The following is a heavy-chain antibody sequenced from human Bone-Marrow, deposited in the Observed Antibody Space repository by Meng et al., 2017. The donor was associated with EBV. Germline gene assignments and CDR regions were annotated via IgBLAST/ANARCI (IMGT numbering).Heavy chain of an antibody. V-gene: IGHV1-69*01. J-gene: IGHJ4*02. Sequence: GSPVRVTCTQSGVPCKNQVIGWVRQAPGQGLGWLGGFLPTLGAPNYAQKFHGRVSITADESTSTHYMDLSSLRSEDTAMYYCASESGRGYTPDYWGQGTLVTVSS. CDR1: GVPCKNQV. CDR2: FLPTLGAP. CDR3: ASESGRGYTPDY. D-gene: IGHD3-10*01.